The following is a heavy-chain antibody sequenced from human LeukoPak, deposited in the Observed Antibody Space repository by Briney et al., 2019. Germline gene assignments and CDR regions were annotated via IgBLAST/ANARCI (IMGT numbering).Heavy chain of an antibody. D-gene: IGHD2-2*01. CDR3: ARGRWTSSSNNWFDP. CDR1: GGSISSGSYY. J-gene: IGHJ5*02. V-gene: IGHV4-61*02. CDR2: INTSGST. Sequence: SETLSLTCTVSGGSISSGSYYWSWIRQPAGKGLEWIGRINTSGSTNYNPSLKSRVTISVDTSKNQFSLKLSSVTAADTAVYYCARGRWTSSSNNWFDPWGQGTLVTVSS.